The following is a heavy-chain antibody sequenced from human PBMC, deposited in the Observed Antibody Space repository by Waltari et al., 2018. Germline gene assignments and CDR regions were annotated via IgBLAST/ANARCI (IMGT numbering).Heavy chain of an antibody. Sequence: QVQLQESGPGLVKPSETLSLTCAVSGFSISSGYYWGWIRQPPGRGLEWIGSRYHSGGTYYNPSLKSRATISVDTSKNQFSLKLSSVTAADTAVYYCAREGRSIAPAGTRRKDFTFDYWGQGTLVTVSS. J-gene: IGHJ4*02. V-gene: IGHV4-38-2*02. CDR2: RYHSGGT. CDR3: AREGRSIAPAGTRRKDFTFDY. CDR1: GFSISSGYY. D-gene: IGHD6-13*01.